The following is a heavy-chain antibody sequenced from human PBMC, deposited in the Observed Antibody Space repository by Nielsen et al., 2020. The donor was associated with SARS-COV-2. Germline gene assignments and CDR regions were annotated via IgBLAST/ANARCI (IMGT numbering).Heavy chain of an antibody. CDR3: ATYYYGSGTGDAFDI. V-gene: IGHV3-48*04. Sequence: GESLKISCAASGFTFSSYSMNWVRQAPGKGLEWVSYISSSSSTIYYADSVKGRFTISRDNAKNSLYLQMNSLRAEDTAVYYCATYYYGSGTGDAFDIWGQGTMVTVSS. D-gene: IGHD3-10*01. CDR2: ISSSSSTI. CDR1: GFTFSSYS. J-gene: IGHJ3*02.